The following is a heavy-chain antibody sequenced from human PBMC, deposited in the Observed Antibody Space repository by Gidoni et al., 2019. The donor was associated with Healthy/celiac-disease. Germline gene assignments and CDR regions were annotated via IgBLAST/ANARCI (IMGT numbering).Heavy chain of an antibody. V-gene: IGHV3-30-3*01. CDR2: ISYDGSNK. CDR3: AREGVVVIDYYYYYGMDV. Sequence: QVQLVESGGGVVQPGGSLRLSCAASGFTFSSYAMHWVRQAPGKGLEWVAVISYDGSNKYYADSVKGRFTISRDNSKNTLYLQMNSLRAEDTAVYYCAREGVVVIDYYYYYGMDVWGQGTTVTVSS. CDR1: GFTFSSYA. D-gene: IGHD3-22*01. J-gene: IGHJ6*02.